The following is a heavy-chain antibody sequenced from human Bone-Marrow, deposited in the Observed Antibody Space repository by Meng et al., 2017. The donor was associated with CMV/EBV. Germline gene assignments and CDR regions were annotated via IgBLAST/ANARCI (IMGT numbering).Heavy chain of an antibody. CDR2: INSDGSST. CDR1: GFTFSSYW. D-gene: IGHD3-3*01. J-gene: IGHJ6*01. Sequence: GESLKISCAASGFTFSSYWMSWVRQAPGKGLEWVSRINSDGSSTSYADSVRGRFTISRDNAKNTLYLQMNSLRAEDTAVYYCARGDPGGKGYDFWSGYFGYYYYYGMDVWGQGTTVTGSS. V-gene: IGHV3-74*01. CDR3: ARGDPGGKGYDFWSGYFGYYYYYGMDV.